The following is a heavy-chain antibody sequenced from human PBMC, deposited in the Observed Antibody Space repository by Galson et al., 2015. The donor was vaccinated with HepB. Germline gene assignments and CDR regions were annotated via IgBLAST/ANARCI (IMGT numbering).Heavy chain of an antibody. J-gene: IGHJ6*02. V-gene: IGHV3-9*01. D-gene: IGHD3-3*01. CDR1: GFTFDDYA. Sequence: SLRLSCAASGFTFDDYAMHWVRQAPGKGLEWVSGISWNSGSIGYADSVKGRFTISRDNAKNSLYLQMNSLRAEDTALYYCAKDKEGHYDFWSAYPYYYYGMDVWGQGTTVTVSS. CDR3: AKDKEGHYDFWSAYPYYYYGMDV. CDR2: ISWNSGSI.